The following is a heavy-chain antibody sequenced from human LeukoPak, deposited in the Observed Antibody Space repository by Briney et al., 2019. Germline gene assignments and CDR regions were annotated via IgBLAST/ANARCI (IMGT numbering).Heavy chain of an antibody. CDR3: AKVYSGYDFDY. CDR1: GFTLRSYD. J-gene: IGHJ4*02. CDR2: TSGRGVNS. V-gene: IGHV3-23*01. Sequence: GGSLRLSCAASGFTLRSYDMSWVGQAPGKGLEWVAATSGRGVNSYYADSVRGRFTTSRDNSQNTLYLQMDSLRAYDTALYYCAKVYSGYDFDYWGQGTLVTVSS. D-gene: IGHD5-12*01.